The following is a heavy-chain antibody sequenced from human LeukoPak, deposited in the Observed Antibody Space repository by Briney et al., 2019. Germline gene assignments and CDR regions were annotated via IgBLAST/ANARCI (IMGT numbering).Heavy chain of an antibody. J-gene: IGHJ4*02. CDR1: GYTFTSYG. CDR3: ARVESGYYYDSSGYYPLGY. V-gene: IGHV1-18*01. CDR2: ISAYNGNT. Sequence: ASVKVSCKASGYTFTSYGISWVRQAPGQGLEWMGWISAYNGNTNYAQKLQGRVTMTTDTSTSTAYMELRSLRSDDTAVYYCARVESGYYYDSSGYYPLGYWGQGTLVTVSS. D-gene: IGHD3-22*01.